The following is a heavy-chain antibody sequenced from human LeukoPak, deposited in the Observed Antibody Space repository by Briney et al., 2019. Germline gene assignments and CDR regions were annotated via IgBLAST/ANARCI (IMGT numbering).Heavy chain of an antibody. Sequence: PSETLSLTCTVSGASFSSSTYYWGWIRQPPGKGLEWVSAISGSGGSTYYADSVKGRFTISRDNSKNTLYLQMNSLRAEDTAVYYCAKGDYYDSSGYFDYWGQGTLVTVSS. CDR2: ISGSGGST. CDR3: AKGDYYDSSGYFDY. J-gene: IGHJ4*02. V-gene: IGHV3-23*01. CDR1: GASFSSSTYY. D-gene: IGHD3-22*01.